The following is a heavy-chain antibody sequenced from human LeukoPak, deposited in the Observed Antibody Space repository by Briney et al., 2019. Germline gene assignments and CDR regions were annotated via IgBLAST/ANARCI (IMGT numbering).Heavy chain of an antibody. Sequence: GESLKISCKGSGYSFTTYWIGWVRQMPGKGLEWMGIIYPGDSDTRYSPSFQGQATISADKSISTAYLQWSSLKASDTAMYYCARHVYSSGWFIDYWGQGTLVTVSS. CDR1: GYSFTTYW. CDR2: IYPGDSDT. CDR3: ARHVYSSGWFIDY. D-gene: IGHD6-19*01. V-gene: IGHV5-51*01. J-gene: IGHJ4*02.